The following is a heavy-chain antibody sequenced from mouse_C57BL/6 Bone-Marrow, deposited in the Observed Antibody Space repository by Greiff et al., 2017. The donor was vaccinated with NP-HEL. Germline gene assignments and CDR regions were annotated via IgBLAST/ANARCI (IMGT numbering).Heavy chain of an antibody. CDR2: IYPRSGNT. Sequence: QVQLQQSGAELARPGASVKLSCKASGYTFTSYGISWVKQRTGQGLEWIGEIYPRSGNTYYNEKFKGKATLTADKSSSTAYMELRSLTSEDSAVYVCAREIYYYGSNYAMDYWGQGTSVTVSS. V-gene: IGHV1-81*01. J-gene: IGHJ4*01. CDR3: AREIYYYGSNYAMDY. CDR1: GYTFTSYG. D-gene: IGHD1-1*01.